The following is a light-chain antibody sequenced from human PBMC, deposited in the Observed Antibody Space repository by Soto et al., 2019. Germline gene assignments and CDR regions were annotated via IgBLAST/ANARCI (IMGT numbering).Light chain of an antibody. V-gene: IGKV1-5*01. CDR3: QQYSSYSRT. CDR2: DAS. J-gene: IGKJ1*01. CDR1: QGISTW. Sequence: DIQMTQSPYTLSASVGDRVTITCRASQGISTWLAWYQQKPGTAPKLLIYDASSLESGVPSRFSGSGSGTEVTLTISSLQPDDYATYYCQQYSSYSRTFGQGTKVEIK.